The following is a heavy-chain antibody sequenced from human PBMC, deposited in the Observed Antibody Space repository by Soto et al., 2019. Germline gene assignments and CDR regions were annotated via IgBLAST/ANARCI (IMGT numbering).Heavy chain of an antibody. V-gene: IGHV4-59*08. CDR3: VRQGIWNLHGLVDV. D-gene: IGHD1-1*01. CDR1: SGPSSSHN. CDR2: VYSTGGT. J-gene: IGHJ6*02. Sequence: QVQLQQSGPGLVKPSETLSLTCSVSSGPSSSHNWGWIRQPPGRGLEWIGYVYSTGGTSYNPSLKSLVTISADTSTNHSSLTLTSVTAADTAVYYCVRQGIWNLHGLVDVWGQGTTVRVSS.